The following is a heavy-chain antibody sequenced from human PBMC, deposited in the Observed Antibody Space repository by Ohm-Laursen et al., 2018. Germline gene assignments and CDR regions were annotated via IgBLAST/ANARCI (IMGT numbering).Heavy chain of an antibody. CDR3: ARSPIAVAGTWRNYGMDV. J-gene: IGHJ6*02. D-gene: IGHD6-19*01. V-gene: IGHV2-70*11. CDR2: IDWDDDK. CDR1: GFSLSTSGMC. Sequence: TQTLTLTRTFSGFSLSTSGMCVSWIRQPPGKALEWLARIDWDDDKYYSTSLKTRLTISKDTSKNQVVLTMTNMDPVDTATYYCARSPIAVAGTWRNYGMDVWGQGTTVTVSS.